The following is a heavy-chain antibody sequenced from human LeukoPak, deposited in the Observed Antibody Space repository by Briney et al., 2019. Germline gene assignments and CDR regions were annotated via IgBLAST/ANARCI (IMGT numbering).Heavy chain of an antibody. V-gene: IGHV1-18*01. J-gene: IGHJ4*02. CDR2: ISPYNGNT. CDR1: GYIFTNYY. Sequence: ASVKVSCKASGYIFTNYYSSWVRQAPGQGLEWMGWISPYNGNTDYAQRLQGRVTMTTDTSTTTAYMELRSLTSDDTAVYYCARDRDYWGQGTLVTVSS. CDR3: ARDRDY.